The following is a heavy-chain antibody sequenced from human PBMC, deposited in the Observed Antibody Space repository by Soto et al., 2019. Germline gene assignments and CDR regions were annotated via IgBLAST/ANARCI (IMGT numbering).Heavy chain of an antibody. Sequence: QVQLVQSGAEVKKPGASVKVSCKASGYTFTSYGISWVRQAPGQGLEWMGWISAHNGNTNYAQKLQGRVTMTTETTTSTAYIELRSLSSDDTAVYYCARDKGVRNILTGYPGVYWGQGTLVTVSS. CDR1: GYTFTSYG. D-gene: IGHD3-9*01. J-gene: IGHJ4*02. V-gene: IGHV1-18*01. CDR2: ISAHNGNT. CDR3: ARDKGVRNILTGYPGVY.